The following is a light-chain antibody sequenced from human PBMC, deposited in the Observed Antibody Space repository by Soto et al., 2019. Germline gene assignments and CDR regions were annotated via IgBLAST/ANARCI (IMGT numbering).Light chain of an antibody. CDR1: SSDVGGYNY. Sequence: QSALTQPPSASGSPGQSVTISCTGTSSDVGGYNYVSWYQQHPGKAPKLMIYEVSKRPSGVPDHFSGSKSGNTASLTVSGLQAEDEADYYCSSYAGSNLYVFGTGTKVTVL. V-gene: IGLV2-8*01. J-gene: IGLJ1*01. CDR2: EVS. CDR3: SSYAGSNLYV.